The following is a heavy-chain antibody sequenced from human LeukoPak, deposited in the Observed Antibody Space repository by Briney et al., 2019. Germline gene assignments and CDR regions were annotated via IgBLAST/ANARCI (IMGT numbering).Heavy chain of an antibody. CDR2: IYHSGST. D-gene: IGHD2-15*01. CDR3: ARQDVVVFNHSDY. V-gene: IGHV4-38-2*01. Sequence: SETLSLTCAVSGYSISSGYYWGWIRQPPGKGLEWIGSIYHSGSTYYNPSLKSRVTISVDTSKNQFSLKLSSVTAADTAVYYCARQDVVVFNHSDYWGQGTLVTVSS. CDR1: GYSISSGYY. J-gene: IGHJ4*02.